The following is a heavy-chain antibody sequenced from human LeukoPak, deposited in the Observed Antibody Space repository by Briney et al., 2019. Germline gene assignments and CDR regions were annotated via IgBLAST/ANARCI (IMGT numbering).Heavy chain of an antibody. V-gene: IGHV3-21*01. CDR1: GLTFTNYS. CDR2: ISRSSRYI. Sequence: GGSLRLSCAASGLTFTNYSMNWVRQAPGMGLEWVSSISRSSRYIDYADSVKGRFTISRDNAKNSLYLQMNSLRAEDTAVYYCARAPSGCGGTCPFDSWGQGTLVTVSS. D-gene: IGHD2-15*01. CDR3: ARAPSGCGGTCPFDS. J-gene: IGHJ4*02.